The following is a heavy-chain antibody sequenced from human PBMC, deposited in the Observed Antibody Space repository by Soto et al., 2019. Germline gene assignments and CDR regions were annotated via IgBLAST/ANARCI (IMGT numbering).Heavy chain of an antibody. V-gene: IGHV4-59*08. CDR3: ARQGFGPLHGLVDV. J-gene: IGHJ6*02. Sequence: QVQLQESGPGLVKPSETLSLSCTVSGGSISSYYWSWFRQSPGKRMEWIGYVHHSWGSSYNPSLPSRVPISPATSKSQSSLKVTSVTATDAAVYYCARQGFGPLHGLVDVWGQGTTVTVSS. CDR1: GGSISSYY. CDR2: VHHSWGS. D-gene: IGHD3-10*01.